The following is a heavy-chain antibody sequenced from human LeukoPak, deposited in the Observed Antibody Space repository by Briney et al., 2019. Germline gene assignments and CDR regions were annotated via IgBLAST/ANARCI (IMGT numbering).Heavy chain of an antibody. CDR2: IYYSGST. V-gene: IGHV4-39*01. CDR3: ARSSGSLFDY. D-gene: IGHD1-26*01. Sequence: SETLSLTCTVSGGSISSSSYYWGWIRQPPGKGLEWIGSIYYSGSTYYNPSIKSRVTISVDTSKNQFSLKLSSVNAADTAVYYCARSSGSLFDYWGQGTLVTVSS. J-gene: IGHJ4*02. CDR1: GGSISSSSYY.